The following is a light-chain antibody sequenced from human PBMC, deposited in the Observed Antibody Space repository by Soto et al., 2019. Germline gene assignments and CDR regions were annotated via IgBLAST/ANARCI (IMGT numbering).Light chain of an antibody. Sequence: QSALTQPASVSGSPRQSITISCTGTSSDVGGYNYVSRYQQHPGKAPKLMIYEVTNRPSGVSNRFSGSKSGNTASLTISGLQAEDEADYYCSSFTSSSTSRFGTGTKVTVL. CDR3: SSFTSSSTSR. CDR1: SSDVGGYNY. CDR2: EVT. V-gene: IGLV2-14*03. J-gene: IGLJ1*01.